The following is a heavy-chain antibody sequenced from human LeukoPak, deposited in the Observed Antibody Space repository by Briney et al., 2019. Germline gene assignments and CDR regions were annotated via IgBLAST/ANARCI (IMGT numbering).Heavy chain of an antibody. CDR3: AREHYDILTGYPN. CDR2: IYTSGST. CDR1: GGSISSGSYY. J-gene: IGHJ4*02. Sequence: PSETLSLTCTVSGGSISSGSYYWSWIRQPAGKGLEWIGRIYTSGSTNYNPSLKSRVTISVDTSKNQFSLKLSSVTAADTAVYYCAREHYDILTGYPNWGQGTLVTVSS. D-gene: IGHD3-9*01. V-gene: IGHV4-61*02.